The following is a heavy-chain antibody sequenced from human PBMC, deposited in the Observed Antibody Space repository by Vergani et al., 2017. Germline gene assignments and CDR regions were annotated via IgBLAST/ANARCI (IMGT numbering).Heavy chain of an antibody. J-gene: IGHJ4*02. D-gene: IGHD2-21*01. CDR1: GFTFSSYA. CDR2: ISYDGSNK. V-gene: IGHV3-30-3*01. Sequence: QVQLVESGGGVVQPGRSLRLSCVASGFTFSSYAMHWVRQAPGKGLEWVAVISYDGSNKYYADSVEGRFTISRDNSKNTLYLQMNSLRAEDTAVYYCAKDLLRRIAIPSDYWGQGTLVTVSS. CDR3: AKDLLRRIAIPSDY.